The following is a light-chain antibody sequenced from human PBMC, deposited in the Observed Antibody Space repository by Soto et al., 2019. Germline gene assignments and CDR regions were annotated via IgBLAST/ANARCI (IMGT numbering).Light chain of an antibody. CDR1: QSVSSSY. J-gene: IGKJ2*01. CDR2: GAS. V-gene: IGKV3-20*01. Sequence: EIVLTQSPGTLSLSPGERATLSCRASQSVSSSYLAWYQHKPGQAPRLLIYGASSRATGIPHRFSGSGSGTDFTLTISRLEPEDFAVYYCQQNGSSPPYSFGQGTKLEIK. CDR3: QQNGSSPPYS.